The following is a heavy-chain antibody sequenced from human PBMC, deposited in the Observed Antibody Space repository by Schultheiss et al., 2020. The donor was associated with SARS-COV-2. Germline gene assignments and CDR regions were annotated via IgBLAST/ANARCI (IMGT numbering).Heavy chain of an antibody. J-gene: IGHJ6*02. CDR2: INHSGST. Sequence: GSLRLSCAVYGGSFSGYYWSWIRQPPGKGLEWIGEINHSGSTNYNPSLKSRVTISVDTSKNQFSLKLSSVTAADTAVYYCARGAPIYGMDVWGQGTTVTVSS. V-gene: IGHV4-34*01. CDR1: GGSFSGYY. CDR3: ARGAPIYGMDV.